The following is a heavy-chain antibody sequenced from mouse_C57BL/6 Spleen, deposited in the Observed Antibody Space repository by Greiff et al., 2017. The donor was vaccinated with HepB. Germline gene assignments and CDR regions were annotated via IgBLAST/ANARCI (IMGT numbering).Heavy chain of an antibody. Sequence: LQLQQSDAELVKPGASVKISCKVSGYTFTDHTIHWMKQRPEQGLDWIGYIYPRDGSTKYNEKFKGKATLTADKSSSTAYMQLNSLTSEDSAVYFCARSRWLLGFRYYAMDYWGQGTSVTVSS. V-gene: IGHV1-78*01. CDR1: GYTFTDHT. CDR3: ARSRWLLGFRYYAMDY. J-gene: IGHJ4*01. CDR2: IYPRDGST. D-gene: IGHD2-3*01.